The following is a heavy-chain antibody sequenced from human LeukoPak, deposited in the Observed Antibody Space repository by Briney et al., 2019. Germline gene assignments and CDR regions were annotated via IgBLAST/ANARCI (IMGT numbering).Heavy chain of an antibody. J-gene: IGHJ4*02. D-gene: IGHD5-18*01. CDR2: ISAYNGNT. CDR3: ARTSVDTAMVTPYLD. V-gene: IGHV1-18*01. CDR1: GYTFTSYG. Sequence: ASVKVSCKASGYTFTSYGISWVRQAPGQGLEWMGWISAYNGNTNYAQKLQGRVTMTTDTSTSTAYMELRSLRSDDTAVYYRARTSVDTAMVTPYLDWGQGTLVTVSS.